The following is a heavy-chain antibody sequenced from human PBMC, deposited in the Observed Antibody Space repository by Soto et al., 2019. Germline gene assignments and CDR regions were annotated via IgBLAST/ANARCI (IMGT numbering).Heavy chain of an antibody. Sequence: QVQLQESGPGLVKPSETLSLTCTVSGGSISSYYWSWIRQPPGKGLEWIGYIYYSGGTNYNPSLESRVTISVATWKNQFSRRLSSVTAADTAVYCCARRYGDYFDFWGQGTLVTGSS. CDR2: IYYSGGT. J-gene: IGHJ4*02. CDR3: ARRYGDYFDF. V-gene: IGHV4-59*12. CDR1: GGSISSYY. D-gene: IGHD4-17*01.